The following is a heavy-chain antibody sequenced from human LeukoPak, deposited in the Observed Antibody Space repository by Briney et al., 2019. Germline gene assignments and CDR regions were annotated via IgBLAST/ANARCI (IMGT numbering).Heavy chain of an antibody. CDR3: AKETPNTGWFDP. CDR2: IYPRDGST. D-gene: IGHD1-14*01. CDR1: GYTFTSNY. J-gene: IGHJ5*02. V-gene: IGHV1-46*01. Sequence: ASVKVSCKASGYTFTSNYIHWVRQAPGQGLEWMGMIYPRDGSTSYAQKFQGRVTVTRDTSTSTVHMELSSLRSEDTAIYYCAKETPNTGWFDPWGQGTLVTVSS.